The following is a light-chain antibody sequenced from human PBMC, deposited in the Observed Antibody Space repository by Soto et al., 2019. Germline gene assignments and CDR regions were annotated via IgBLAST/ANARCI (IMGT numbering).Light chain of an antibody. Sequence: EMVMTHSPATLSVSPGERATLSCRASQSVSSDLAWYQQKPGQAPRLLIYGASTRATGVPDRFSGSGSGTEFTLTISSLQSEDFAVYYCQQYNNWPPLTFGGGTKVEIK. V-gene: IGKV3-15*01. J-gene: IGKJ4*01. CDR1: QSVSSD. CDR2: GAS. CDR3: QQYNNWPPLT.